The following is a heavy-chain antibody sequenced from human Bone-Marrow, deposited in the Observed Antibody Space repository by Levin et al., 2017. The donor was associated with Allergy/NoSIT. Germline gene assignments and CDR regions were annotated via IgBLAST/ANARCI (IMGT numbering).Heavy chain of an antibody. J-gene: IGHJ6*02. CDR1: GFPFSSYW. Sequence: GGSLRLSCAASGFPFSSYWMHWVRQSPGKGLVWVSHINSDGSSTTYADSVKGRFTISRDNAKNTLYLQMNSLSAEDTAVYYCARERYYYYYYGMDVWGQGTTVSVSS. CDR2: INSDGSST. V-gene: IGHV3-74*01. CDR3: ARERYYYYYYGMDV.